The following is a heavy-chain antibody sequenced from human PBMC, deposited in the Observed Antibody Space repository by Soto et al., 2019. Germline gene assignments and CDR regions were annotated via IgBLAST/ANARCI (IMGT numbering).Heavy chain of an antibody. J-gene: IGHJ2*01. CDR3: ARGGKQQLVRSQYFDL. CDR1: GGSFSGYY. V-gene: IGHV4-34*01. D-gene: IGHD6-13*01. Sequence: SETLSLTCAVYGGSFSGYYWSWIRQPPGKGLEWIGEIDHSGGTNYNPSLKSRVTISVDTSKNQFSLKLSSVPAADTAVYFCARGGKQQLVRSQYFDLWGRGTLVTVSS. CDR2: IDHSGGT.